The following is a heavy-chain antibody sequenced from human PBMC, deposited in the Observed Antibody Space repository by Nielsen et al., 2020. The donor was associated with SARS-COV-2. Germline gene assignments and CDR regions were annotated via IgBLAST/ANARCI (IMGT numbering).Heavy chain of an antibody. V-gene: IGHV3-9*01. J-gene: IGHJ4*02. CDR2: TSWNSGSI. CDR3: AKIAAAGTVDY. Sequence: SLKISCAASGFTFDDYAMHWVRQAPGKGLEWVSGTSWNSGSIGYADSVKGRFTISRDNAKNSLYLQMNSLRAEDTALYYCAKIAAAGTVDYWGQGTLVTVSS. CDR1: GFTFDDYA. D-gene: IGHD6-13*01.